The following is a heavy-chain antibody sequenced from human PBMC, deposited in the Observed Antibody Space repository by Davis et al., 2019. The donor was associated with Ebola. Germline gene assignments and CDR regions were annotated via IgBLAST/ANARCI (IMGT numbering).Heavy chain of an antibody. D-gene: IGHD5-24*01. CDR2: IYSGGST. CDR3: ARGKDGYLLEDAFDI. Sequence: GGSLRLSCAASGFTVSSNYMSWVRQAPGKGLEWVSVIYSGGSTYYADSVKGRFTISRDNAKNTLYLQMNSLRAEDTAVYYWARGKDGYLLEDAFDIWGQGTMVTVSS. CDR1: GFTVSSNY. V-gene: IGHV3-53*01. J-gene: IGHJ3*02.